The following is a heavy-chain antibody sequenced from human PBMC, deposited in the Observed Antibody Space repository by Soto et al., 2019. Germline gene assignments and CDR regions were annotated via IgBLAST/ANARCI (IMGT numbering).Heavy chain of an antibody. CDR1: VFTFSSYA. D-gene: IGHD5-18*01. CDR2: ISYDGSNK. CDR3: ARAVQIWLSLEY. Sequence: QAGGSLRLSCASSVFTFSSYAMHCVRHSPGKWLEWVAVISYDGSNKYYADSVKGRFTISRDNSKNTLYLQMNSLRAEDTAVYYCARAVQIWLSLEYWGQGTLVTVSS. V-gene: IGHV3-30-3*01. J-gene: IGHJ4*02.